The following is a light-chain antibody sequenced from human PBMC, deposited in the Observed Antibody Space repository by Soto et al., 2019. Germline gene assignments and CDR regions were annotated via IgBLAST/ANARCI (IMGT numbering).Light chain of an antibody. CDR2: DVS. Sequence: QSALTQPASVSGSPGQSITISCTGTSSDVGGYNYVSWYQQHPGKAPKLMIYDVSNRPSGVSNRFSGSKSGNTASLTISGLLAEYDVDYYCSSYTSSSTLLYVFGTGTKVPVL. J-gene: IGLJ1*01. CDR3: SSYTSSSTLLYV. CDR1: SSDVGGYNY. V-gene: IGLV2-14*01.